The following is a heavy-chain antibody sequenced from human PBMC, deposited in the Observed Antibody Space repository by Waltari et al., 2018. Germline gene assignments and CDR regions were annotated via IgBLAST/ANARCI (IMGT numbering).Heavy chain of an antibody. CDR1: GGTFSSYA. V-gene: IGHV1-69*01. Sequence: QVQLVQSGAEVKKPGSSVKVSCKASGGTFSSYAISWVRQAPGQGLEWMGGIIPIFGTANYAQKFQGRVTITADESTSTAYMELSSLRSEDTAVYYCARSYSGSYRDAWDWFDPWGQGTLVTVSS. CDR3: ARSYSGSYRDAWDWFDP. CDR2: IIPIFGTA. J-gene: IGHJ5*02. D-gene: IGHD1-26*01.